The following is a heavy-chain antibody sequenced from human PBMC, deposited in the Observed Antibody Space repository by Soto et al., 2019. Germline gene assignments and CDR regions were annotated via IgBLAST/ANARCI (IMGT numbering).Heavy chain of an antibody. D-gene: IGHD4-4*01. CDR2: INAGNGNT. Sequence: QVQLVQSGAEEKKPGASVKVSCKASGYTFTSYAMHWVRQAPGQRLEWMGWINAGNGNTKYSQKFQGRVTITRDTSASTAYMGRISLISEDTAVYYCARGTAVTNFDLWGEGSLGTVSS. J-gene: IGHJ4*02. CDR3: ARGTAVTNFDL. CDR1: GYTFTSYA. V-gene: IGHV1-3*05.